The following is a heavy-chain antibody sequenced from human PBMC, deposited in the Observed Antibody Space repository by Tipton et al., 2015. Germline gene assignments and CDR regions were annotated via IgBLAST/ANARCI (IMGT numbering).Heavy chain of an antibody. CDR2: MDPNSGNT. CDR3: ARVPDIVATNYYYYYGMDV. Sequence: QSGAEVKKPGASVKVSCKASGYSFISYDVNWVRQAPGQGLEWMGRMDPNSGNTGYAQKFQGRVTMTRNTSISTAYMELSSLISEDTAVYYCARVPDIVATNYYYYYGMDVWGQGTTVTVSS. CDR1: GYSFISYD. J-gene: IGHJ6*02. D-gene: IGHD5-12*01. V-gene: IGHV1-8*01.